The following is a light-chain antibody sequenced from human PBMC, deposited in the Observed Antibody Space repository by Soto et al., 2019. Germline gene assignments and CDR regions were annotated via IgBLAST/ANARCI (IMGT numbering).Light chain of an antibody. CDR2: KAS. V-gene: IGKV1-5*03. CDR1: QTISSW. J-gene: IGKJ3*01. CDR3: QQYHRFFT. Sequence: DIQMTQSPSTLSGSVGDRVTITCRASQTISSWLAWYQQTPGKAPKLLIYKASTLKSGVPSRFSGSGSGTEFTLTISSLQPDDFATYYCQQYHRFFTFGPGTKVDIK.